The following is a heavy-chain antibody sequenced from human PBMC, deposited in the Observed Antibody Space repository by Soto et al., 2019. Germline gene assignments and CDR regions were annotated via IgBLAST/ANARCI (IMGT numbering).Heavy chain of an antibody. CDR3: ARVGYYGEYETAFDI. D-gene: IGHD4-17*01. Sequence: GASVKVSCKTSGYTFTSYGISWVRQAPGQGLEWMGWISAYNGNTNYAQKIQGRVTMTTDTSTSTAYMELRSMRSDDTAVYYCARVGYYGEYETAFDIWGTGTMVTV. J-gene: IGHJ3*02. V-gene: IGHV1-18*01. CDR2: ISAYNGNT. CDR1: GYTFTSYG.